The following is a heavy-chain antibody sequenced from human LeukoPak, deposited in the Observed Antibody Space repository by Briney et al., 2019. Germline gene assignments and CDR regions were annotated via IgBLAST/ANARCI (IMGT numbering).Heavy chain of an antibody. CDR2: IKQDESEK. J-gene: IGHJ4*02. Sequence: PGGSLRLSCAASGFTFSTSWMNWVRQAPGKGLEWVANIKQDESEKYYVDSVKGRFTISRDNAKNSLYLQMISLRAEDTAVYYCAKIASSSSQPYWGQGTLVSVSS. CDR3: AKIASSSSQPY. CDR1: GFTFSTSW. D-gene: IGHD6-13*01. V-gene: IGHV3-7*01.